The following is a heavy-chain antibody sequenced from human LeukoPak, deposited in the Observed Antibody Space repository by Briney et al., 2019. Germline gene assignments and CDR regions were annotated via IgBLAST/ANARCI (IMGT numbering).Heavy chain of an antibody. CDR1: GGSISSYS. CDR2: IYYSGRN. CDR3: ARVDYHDTSGLPYYYALDV. J-gene: IGHJ6*02. Sequence: SETLSLTCNVSGGSISSYSWTWIRQPPGKGLEWIGPIYYSGRNNYNPSLRSRVTISVDTSRNQFSLRLRSVTAADSAAYYCARVDYHDTSGLPYYYALDVWGQGTTVTVS. D-gene: IGHD3-22*01. V-gene: IGHV4-59*01.